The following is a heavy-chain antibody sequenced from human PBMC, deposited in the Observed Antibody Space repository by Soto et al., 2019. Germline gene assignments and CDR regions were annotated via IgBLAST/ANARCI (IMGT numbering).Heavy chain of an antibody. D-gene: IGHD3-22*01. CDR2: IIPIFGTA. V-gene: IGHV1-69*13. J-gene: IGHJ4*02. CDR3: ARPSPYDSSGYYPPAY. CDR1: GGTFSSYA. Sequence: SVKVSCKASGGTFSSYAISWVRQAPGQGLEWMGGIIPIFGTANYAQKFQGRVTITADESTSTAYMELSSLRSEDTAVYYCARPSPYDSSGYYPPAYWGQGALVTVSS.